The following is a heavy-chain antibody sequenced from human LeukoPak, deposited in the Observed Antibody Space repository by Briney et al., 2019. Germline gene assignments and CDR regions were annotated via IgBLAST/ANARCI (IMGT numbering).Heavy chain of an antibody. V-gene: IGHV3-15*01. Sequence: PGGSLRLSCAASRFTFSNAWMNWVRQAPGKGLEWVGRIKSKADGETTDYAAPVKGRFTISRDDSNNMVYLQMNSLEIEDTAVYYCAIDEPNYAPYDFDYWGQGTLVTVSS. CDR2: IKSKADGETT. CDR3: AIDEPNYAPYDFDY. D-gene: IGHD4/OR15-4a*01. J-gene: IGHJ4*02. CDR1: RFTFSNAW.